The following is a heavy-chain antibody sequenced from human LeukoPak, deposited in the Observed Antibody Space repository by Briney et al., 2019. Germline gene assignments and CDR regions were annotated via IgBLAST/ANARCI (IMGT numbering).Heavy chain of an antibody. V-gene: IGHV4-39*01. CDR1: GGSISSSSYY. CDR2: IYYSGST. J-gene: IGHJ3*01. CDR3: AKGSDIVLFFDAFDL. Sequence: SETLSLTCTVSGGSISSSSYYWGWIRQPPGKGLEWIGSIYYSGSTYYNPSLKSRVTISVDTSKNQFSLKLSSVTAADTAVYYCAKGSDIVLFFDAFDLWGQGTLVTVSS. D-gene: IGHD2-8*02.